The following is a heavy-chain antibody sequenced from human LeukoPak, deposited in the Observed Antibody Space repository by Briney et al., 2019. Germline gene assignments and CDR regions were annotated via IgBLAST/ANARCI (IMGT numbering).Heavy chain of an antibody. D-gene: IGHD3-22*01. CDR3: ARHSASTGYMNAFEI. V-gene: IGHV4-39*01. CDR1: GGSIRSSSYY. CDR2: LYYSGST. Sequence: PSETLSLTCTVSGGSIRSSSYYWGWIRQPPGKGLEWIGSLYYSGSTYYNPSLKSRVTISVDTSKNQFSLKLRSVTAADTAVYYCARHSASTGYMNAFEIWGQGTMVTVSS. J-gene: IGHJ3*02.